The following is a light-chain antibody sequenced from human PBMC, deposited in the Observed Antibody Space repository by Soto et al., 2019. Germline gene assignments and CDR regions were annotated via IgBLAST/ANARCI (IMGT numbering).Light chain of an antibody. CDR2: DVS. CDR3: SSYTSATTYV. CDR1: SSDVGAYNY. Sequence: QSALTQPASVSGSPGQSITISCTGTSSDVGAYNYASWYQQYPGEAPKVIIYDVSHRPAGVSNRFSGSKSGNTASLTISGLQTQDEADYYFSSYTSATTYVCGTGTKVTVL. V-gene: IGLV2-14*01. J-gene: IGLJ1*01.